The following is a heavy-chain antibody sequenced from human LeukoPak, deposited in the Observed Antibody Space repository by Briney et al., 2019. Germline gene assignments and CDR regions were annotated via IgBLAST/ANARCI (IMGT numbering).Heavy chain of an antibody. CDR1: GYTFTSYY. CDR2: INPSGGST. D-gene: IGHD3-10*01. V-gene: IGHV1-46*01. Sequence: GASVKVSCKASGYTFTSYYMHWVRQAPGQGLEWMGIINPSGGSTSYAQKFQGRVTMTRDTSTSTVYMELCSLRSEDTAVYYCARSHTGVRGVIIIPGYRGQGTLVTVSS. J-gene: IGHJ4*02. CDR3: ARSHTGVRGVIIIPGY.